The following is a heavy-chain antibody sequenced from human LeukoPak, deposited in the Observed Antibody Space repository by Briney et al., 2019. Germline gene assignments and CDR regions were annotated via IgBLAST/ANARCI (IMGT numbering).Heavy chain of an antibody. Sequence: PGGSLSLSCAASGFTFSSYEMNWVRQAPGRGLEGVSYISSSGSTIYYADSVKGRFTISRDNAKNSLYLQMNSLRAEDTAVYYCARDSHYSYGPFFDYWGQGTLVTVSS. CDR2: ISSSGSTI. J-gene: IGHJ4*02. V-gene: IGHV3-48*03. D-gene: IGHD5-18*01. CDR1: GFTFSSYE. CDR3: ARDSHYSYGPFFDY.